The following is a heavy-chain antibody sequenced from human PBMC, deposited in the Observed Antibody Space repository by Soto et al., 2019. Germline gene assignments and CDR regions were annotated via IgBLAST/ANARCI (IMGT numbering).Heavy chain of an antibody. J-gene: IGHJ6*03. CDR1: GGSFSGYY. Sequence: SETLSLTCAVYGGSFSGYYWSWIRQPPGKGLEWIGEINHSGSTNYNPSLKSRVTISVDTSKNQFSLKLSSVTAADTAVYYCARGLPDLDLTNFGVVIIPRGGSNPLNYYMDVWGKGTTVTVSS. V-gene: IGHV4-34*01. CDR3: ARGLPDLDLTNFGVVIIPRGGSNPLNYYMDV. D-gene: IGHD3-3*01. CDR2: INHSGST.